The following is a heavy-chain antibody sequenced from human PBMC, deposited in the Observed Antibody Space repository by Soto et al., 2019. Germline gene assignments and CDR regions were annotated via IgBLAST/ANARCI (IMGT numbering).Heavy chain of an antibody. CDR1: GFTFSNAW. Sequence: EVQLVESGGGLVKPGGSLRLSCAASGFTFSNAWMSWVRQAPGKGLEWVGRIKSKTDGGTTDYAAPVKGRITISRDDSKNTLYLQMNSLKTEDTVVYYCTSDFYYDSSGYYRSIDYWGQGTLVTVSS. J-gene: IGHJ4*02. D-gene: IGHD3-22*01. CDR3: TSDFYYDSSGYYRSIDY. V-gene: IGHV3-15*01. CDR2: IKSKTDGGTT.